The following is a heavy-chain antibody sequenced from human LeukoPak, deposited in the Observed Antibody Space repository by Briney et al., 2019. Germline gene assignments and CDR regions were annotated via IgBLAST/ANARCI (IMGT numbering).Heavy chain of an antibody. V-gene: IGHV4-34*01. CDR3: ARLASYYYGSGSYYKTWVRYFDY. J-gene: IGHJ4*02. D-gene: IGHD3-10*01. CDR1: GGSSSGYY. CDR2: INHSGST. Sequence: SETLSLTCAVYGGSSSGYYWSWIRQPPGKGLEWIGEINHSGSTNYNPSLKSRVTISVDTSKNQFSLKLSSVTAADTAVYYCARLASYYYGSGSYYKTWVRYFDYWGQGTLVTVSS.